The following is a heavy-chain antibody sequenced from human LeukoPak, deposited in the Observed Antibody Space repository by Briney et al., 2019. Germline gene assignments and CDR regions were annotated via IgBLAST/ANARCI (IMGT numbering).Heavy chain of an antibody. CDR3: AREGNGYSDYVPLDY. Sequence: ASVKVSCKASGGTFSSYAISWVRQAPGQGLEWMGWISAYNGNTNYAQKLQGRVTMTTDTSTSTAYMELRSLRSDDTAVYYCAREGNGYSDYVPLDYWGQGTLVTVSS. J-gene: IGHJ4*02. CDR1: GGTFSSYA. D-gene: IGHD4-11*01. CDR2: ISAYNGNT. V-gene: IGHV1-18*01.